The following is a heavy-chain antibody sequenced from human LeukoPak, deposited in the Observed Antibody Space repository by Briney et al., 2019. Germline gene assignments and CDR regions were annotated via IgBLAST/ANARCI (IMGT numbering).Heavy chain of an antibody. Sequence: ASVKVSCKAPGYTFTSYYMHWVRQAPGQGLEGMGIINPSGGSTSYAQKFQGRVTMTRDTSTSTVYMELSSLRSEDTAVYYCARVWGTTGYFDYWGQGTLVTVSS. J-gene: IGHJ4*02. CDR3: ARVWGTTGYFDY. CDR2: INPSGGST. CDR1: GYTFTSYY. V-gene: IGHV1-46*01. D-gene: IGHD4-17*01.